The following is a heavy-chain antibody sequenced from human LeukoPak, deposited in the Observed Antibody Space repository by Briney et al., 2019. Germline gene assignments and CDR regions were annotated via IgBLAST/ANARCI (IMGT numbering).Heavy chain of an antibody. J-gene: IGHJ4*02. CDR1: GYTFTGYY. Sequence: ASVTVSCKASGYTFTGYYMHWVRQAPGQGLEWMGWINPNSGGTNYVQKFQGRVTMTRDTSISTAYMELSRLRSDDTAVYYCARAYCSGGSCYWGFDYWGQGTMVTVSS. D-gene: IGHD2-15*01. CDR3: ARAYCSGGSCYWGFDY. V-gene: IGHV1-2*02. CDR2: INPNSGGT.